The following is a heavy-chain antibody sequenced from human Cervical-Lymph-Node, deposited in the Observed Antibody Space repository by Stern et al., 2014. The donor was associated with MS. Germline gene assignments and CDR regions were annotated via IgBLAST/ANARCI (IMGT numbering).Heavy chain of an antibody. CDR3: AKSASNFAYYYYGMDV. D-gene: IGHD4-11*01. Sequence: VQLVESGGGVVQPGRSLRLSCAASGFTFSNYGMNWVRQAPGTGLEWVAVISNEGSYNPDAYSGKARFTIARDNSNHTLNLQMNSLSSEDTAVYYCAKSASNFAYYYYGMDVWGQGTTVTVSS. CDR2: ISNEGSYN. CDR1: GFTFSNYG. J-gene: IGHJ6*02. V-gene: IGHV3-30*18.